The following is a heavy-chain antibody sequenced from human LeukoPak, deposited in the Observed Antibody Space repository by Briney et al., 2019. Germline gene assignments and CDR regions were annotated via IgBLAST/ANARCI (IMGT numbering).Heavy chain of an antibody. J-gene: IGHJ3*02. V-gene: IGHV4-61*05. CDR3: ARGSSSWYADAFDI. CDR1: GGSISSSTYC. D-gene: IGHD6-13*01. Sequence: KPSETLSLTCTVSGGSISSSTYCWGWIRQPPGKGLEWIGYIYYSGSTNYNPSLKSRVTISVDTSKNQFSLKLSSVTAADTAVYYCARGSSSWYADAFDIWGQGTMVTVSS. CDR2: IYYSGST.